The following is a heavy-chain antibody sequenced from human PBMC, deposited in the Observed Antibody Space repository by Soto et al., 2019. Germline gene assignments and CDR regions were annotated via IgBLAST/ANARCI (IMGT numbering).Heavy chain of an antibody. CDR3: ARTNDYGDYIYWYFDL. Sequence: PETLSLTCTVSGLSISSYYWSWIRLPPGKGLEWIGYIYYSGSTNYNPSLKSRVTISVDTSKNQFSLKLSSVTAADTAVYYCARTNDYGDYIYWYFDLWGLGTLVNVTS. V-gene: IGHV4-59*08. CDR2: IYYSGST. CDR1: GLSISSYY. J-gene: IGHJ2*01. D-gene: IGHD4-17*01.